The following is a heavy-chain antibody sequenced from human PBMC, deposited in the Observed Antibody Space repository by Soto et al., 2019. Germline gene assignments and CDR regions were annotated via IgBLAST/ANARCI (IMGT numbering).Heavy chain of an antibody. CDR1: GFTFSSYA. V-gene: IGHV3-30-3*01. CDR3: ARGGYYDSSGYPRYFDY. Sequence: PGGSLRLSCAASGFTFSSYAMHWVRQAPGKGLEWVAVISYDGSNKYYADSVKGRFTISRDNSKNTLYLQMNSLRAEDTAVYYCARGGYYDSSGYPRYFDYWGQGTLVTVSS. CDR2: ISYDGSNK. J-gene: IGHJ4*02. D-gene: IGHD3-22*01.